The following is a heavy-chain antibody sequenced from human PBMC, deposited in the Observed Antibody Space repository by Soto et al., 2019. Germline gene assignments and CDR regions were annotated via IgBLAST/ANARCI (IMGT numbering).Heavy chain of an antibody. CDR1: GFSLSSSGVG. Sequence: QITLKESGPTLVKPTQTLTLTCTFSGFSLSSSGVGVGWIRQPPGKALEWLALIYWNDDKRYTPSLKSRLTITKDPSNDQVVLTMTNMDPVDTGTYYCAHTGGGAYYYSAMDVWGQGTTVTVSS. D-gene: IGHD1-26*01. J-gene: IGHJ6*02. V-gene: IGHV2-5*01. CDR2: IYWNDDK. CDR3: AHTGGGAYYYSAMDV.